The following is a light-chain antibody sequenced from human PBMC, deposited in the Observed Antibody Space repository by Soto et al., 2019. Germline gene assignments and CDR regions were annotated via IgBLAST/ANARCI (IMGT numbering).Light chain of an antibody. CDR1: QRVSSGY. CDR2: GAS. Sequence: ENVLTQSPGTLSLSPGERATLSCRASQRVSSGYVAWYQQKPGQAPRLLIYGASSRATGIPDRFSGNGSGTEFTLTITGLQSEDFAVYYCQQYNNWPAMYTFGQGTKVDIK. J-gene: IGKJ2*01. CDR3: QQYNNWPAMYT. V-gene: IGKV3-20*01.